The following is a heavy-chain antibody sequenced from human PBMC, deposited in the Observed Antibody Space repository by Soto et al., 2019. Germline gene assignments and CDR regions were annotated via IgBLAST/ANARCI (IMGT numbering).Heavy chain of an antibody. CDR1: GGSISSYY. D-gene: IGHD2-8*01. Sequence: SETLSLTWTVSGGSISSYYWSWIRQPPGKGLEWIGYIYYSGSTNYNPSLKSRVTISVDTSKNQFSLKLSSVTAADTAVYYCARTMDYMDVWGKGTTVTVSS. J-gene: IGHJ6*03. V-gene: IGHV4-59*01. CDR2: IYYSGST. CDR3: ARTMDYMDV.